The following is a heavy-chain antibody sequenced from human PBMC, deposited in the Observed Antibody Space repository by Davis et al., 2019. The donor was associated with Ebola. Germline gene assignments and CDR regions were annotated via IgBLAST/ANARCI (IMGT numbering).Heavy chain of an antibody. D-gene: IGHD1-1*01. V-gene: IGHV4-34*01. J-gene: IGHJ5*02. CDR2: INHSGST. CDR1: GGSFSGYY. Sequence: SETLSLTCAVYGGSFSGYYWSCIRQPPGKGLEWIGEINHSGSTNYNPSLKSRVTIAVDTSKNQFSLKLNSVTAADTAVYYCARGRRYDGWFDPWGQGTLVTVSS. CDR3: ARGRRYDGWFDP.